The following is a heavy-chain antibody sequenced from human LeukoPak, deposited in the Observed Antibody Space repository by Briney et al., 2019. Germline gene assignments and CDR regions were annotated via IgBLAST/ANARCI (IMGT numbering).Heavy chain of an antibody. Sequence: TSETLSLTCTVSGGSISSYYWSWIRQPPGKGLEWIGYIYYSGSTNYNPSLKSRVTISVDTSKNQFSLKLSSVTAADTAVYYCARVMSLSSSGYWDYYYYYGMDVWGQGTTVTVSS. CDR2: IYYSGST. D-gene: IGHD3-22*01. CDR3: ARVMSLSSSGYWDYYYYYGMDV. CDR1: GGSISSYY. J-gene: IGHJ6*02. V-gene: IGHV4-59*01.